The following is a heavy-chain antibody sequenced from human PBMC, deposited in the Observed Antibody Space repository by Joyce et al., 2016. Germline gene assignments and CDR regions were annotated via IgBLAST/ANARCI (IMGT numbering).Heavy chain of an antibody. D-gene: IGHD2-15*01. CDR1: GFTFSSYW. CDR3: VREGGGIYFDY. Sequence: EVQLVESGGGLVQPGGSLRLSCAASGFTFSSYWMHWVRQAPGKGLVWVSRINTDGSVINYADSVKGRFTISRDNAKDTVYLQMNSLRDEDTAVYYCVREGGGIYFDYWGQGTLVTVSS. J-gene: IGHJ4*02. CDR2: INTDGSVI. V-gene: IGHV3-74*01.